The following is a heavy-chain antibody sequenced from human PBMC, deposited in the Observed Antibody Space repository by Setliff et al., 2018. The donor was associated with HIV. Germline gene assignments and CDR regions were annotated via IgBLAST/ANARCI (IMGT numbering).Heavy chain of an antibody. CDR1: GGSFSGFY. J-gene: IGHJ4*02. V-gene: IGHV4-34*01. CDR2: IDHSGNI. CDR3: AREPPRRRGTVAEDY. Sequence: SETLSLTCGVYGGSFSGFYWTWIRQPPGKGLEWIGQIDHSGNIHYNVSLKSRVTISVDMSAQQFSLKLNSLKSEDTAIYYCAREPPRRRGTVAEDYWGQGTLVTVSS. D-gene: IGHD1-26*01.